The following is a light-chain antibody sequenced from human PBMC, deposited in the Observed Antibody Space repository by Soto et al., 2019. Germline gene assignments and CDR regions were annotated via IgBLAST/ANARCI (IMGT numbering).Light chain of an antibody. CDR3: QQYGSSLFT. V-gene: IGKV3-20*01. Sequence: EIVLTQSPGTLSLSPGEKATLSCRASQSVSSSSLAWYQQKPGQAPRLLIYGASSRATGIPDRFSGSGSGTDFTLTISRLEPEDFAVYYCQQYGSSLFTFGPGTKMDIK. CDR1: QSVSSSS. CDR2: GAS. J-gene: IGKJ3*01.